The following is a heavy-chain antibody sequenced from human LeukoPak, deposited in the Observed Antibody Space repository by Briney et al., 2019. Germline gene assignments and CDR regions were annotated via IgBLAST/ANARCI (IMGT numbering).Heavy chain of an antibody. D-gene: IGHD5-18*01. CDR3: ARGSIRYGAGYSYGSDFDY. J-gene: IGHJ4*02. CDR1: GGSISSYN. CDR2: VYYSGST. V-gene: IGHV4-59*12. Sequence: SETLSLTCTVSGGSISSYNCYWGWQPPPKGQTRGGYVYYSGSTSYNPSLKSRATISVDTSKNQFSLKLSSVTAADTAVYYCARGSIRYGAGYSYGSDFDYWGQGTLVTVSS.